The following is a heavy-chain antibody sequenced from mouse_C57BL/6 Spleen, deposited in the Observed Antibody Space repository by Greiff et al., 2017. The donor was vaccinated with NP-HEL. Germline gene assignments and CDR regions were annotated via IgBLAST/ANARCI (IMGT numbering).Heavy chain of an antibody. V-gene: IGHV1-80*01. CDR3: ARSNYGSLHWYFDV. J-gene: IGHJ1*03. Sequence: QVQLQQSGAELVKPGASVKISCKASGYAFSSYWMNWVKQRPGKGLEWIGQIYPGDGDTNYNGKFKGKATLTADKSSSTAYMQLSSLTSEDSAVYFCARSNYGSLHWYFDVWGTGTTVTVSS. D-gene: IGHD1-1*01. CDR2: IYPGDGDT. CDR1: GYAFSSYW.